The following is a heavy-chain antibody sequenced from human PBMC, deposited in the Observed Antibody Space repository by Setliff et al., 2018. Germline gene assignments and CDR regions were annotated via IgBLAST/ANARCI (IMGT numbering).Heavy chain of an antibody. CDR2: IYPGDSDT. Sequence: GESLKISCQASGYIFTNYWIGWVRRMPGKGLEWMGVIYPGDSDTRYSPSFQGQVTISADKSINTAYLQWSSLKASDTAIYYCTRHEDRNKCTSSSCYRENDAFDVWGQGAMVTV. D-gene: IGHD2-2*01. J-gene: IGHJ3*01. V-gene: IGHV5-51*01. CDR3: TRHEDRNKCTSSSCYRENDAFDV. CDR1: GYIFTNYW.